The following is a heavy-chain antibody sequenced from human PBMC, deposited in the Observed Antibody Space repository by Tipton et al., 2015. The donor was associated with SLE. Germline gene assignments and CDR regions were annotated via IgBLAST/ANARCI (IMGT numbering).Heavy chain of an antibody. D-gene: IGHD4-11*01. CDR3: ASDYSNSDYSYYYMDV. CDR2: IYRSGNT. Sequence: LSLTCTVSGYSITSGYFWGWIRQPPGKGLEWIGNIYRSGNTYYNPPLKSRVTISVDTSKNQFSLKLSSVSAADTAVYYCASDYSNSDYSYYYMDVWGKGTTVTVSS. CDR1: GYSITSGYF. V-gene: IGHV4-38-2*02. J-gene: IGHJ6*03.